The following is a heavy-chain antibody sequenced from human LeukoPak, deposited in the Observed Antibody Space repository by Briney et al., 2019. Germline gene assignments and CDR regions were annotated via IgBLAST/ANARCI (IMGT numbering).Heavy chain of an antibody. CDR1: GYTFTSYG. CDR3: ARVAQHRYYYDSSDYRYYFDY. V-gene: IGHV1-18*01. Sequence: APVKVSCKASGYTFTSYGITWVRQAPGQGLEWMGWISAYNGYTNYAQKLQGRVTMTTEISTTTAYMELRSLRSDDTAVYYCARVAQHRYYYDSSDYRYYFDYWGQGTLVTVSS. J-gene: IGHJ4*02. CDR2: ISAYNGYT. D-gene: IGHD3-22*01.